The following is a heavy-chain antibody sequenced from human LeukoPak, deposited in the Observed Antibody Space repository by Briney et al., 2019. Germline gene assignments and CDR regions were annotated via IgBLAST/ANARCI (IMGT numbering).Heavy chain of an antibody. D-gene: IGHD3-3*01. V-gene: IGHV3-30*03. J-gene: IGHJ4*02. CDR1: GFTFRSYG. Sequence: GGSLRLSCAASGFTFRSYGMNWVRQAPGKGLEWVAVISYDGSNKYYADSVKGRFTSSRDNSENTLYQQMNSLRAEDTAVYYCARGGFLRFLEWVSYYFDDWGQGTLVTVSS. CDR3: ARGGFLRFLEWVSYYFDD. CDR2: ISYDGSNK.